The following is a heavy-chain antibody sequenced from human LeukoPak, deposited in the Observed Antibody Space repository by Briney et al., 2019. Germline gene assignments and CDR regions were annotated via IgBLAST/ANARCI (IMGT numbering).Heavy chain of an antibody. V-gene: IGHV3-30*02. CDR3: AKGGGHYDNLRFPIDF. CDR1: GFTFSNYG. CDR2: IRYDGSTK. D-gene: IGHD3-9*01. Sequence: GGSLRLSCAASGFTFSNYGMHWVRQAPGKGLDWVAFIRYDGSTKYYADSVRGRFTISRDNSKNTLYLQKNNLRVEDTAVYYCAKGGGHYDNLRFPIDFWGQGTLVTVSS. J-gene: IGHJ4*02.